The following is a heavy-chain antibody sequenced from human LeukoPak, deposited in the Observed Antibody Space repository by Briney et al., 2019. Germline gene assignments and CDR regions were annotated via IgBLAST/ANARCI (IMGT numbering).Heavy chain of an antibody. D-gene: IGHD3-3*01. Sequence: GASVKVSCKASGYTFTSYYMHWVRQAPGQGLEWMGIINPSGGSTSYAQKFQGRVTMTRDTSTSTVYMELSSLRSEDTAVYYCARDEGFDYDFWGGYHYPFDPWGQGALVTVSS. CDR3: ARDEGFDYDFWGGYHYPFDP. V-gene: IGHV1-46*03. CDR2: INPSGGST. CDR1: GYTFTSYY. J-gene: IGHJ5*02.